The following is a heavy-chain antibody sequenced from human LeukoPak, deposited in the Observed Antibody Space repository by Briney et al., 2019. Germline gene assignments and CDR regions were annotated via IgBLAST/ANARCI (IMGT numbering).Heavy chain of an antibody. CDR3: TREHLWFGHFEY. V-gene: IGHV1-3*01. D-gene: IGHD3-10*01. J-gene: IGHJ4*02. CDR1: GYTFTSYA. Sequence: ASVKVSCKASGYTFTSYAMHWVRQAPGQRLEWMGWISVGNGNTKYSQKFQGRDSITRDTSANTTNLELSSLRSEDTAVYYCTREHLWFGHFEYWGQGTLVSVSS. CDR2: ISVGNGNT.